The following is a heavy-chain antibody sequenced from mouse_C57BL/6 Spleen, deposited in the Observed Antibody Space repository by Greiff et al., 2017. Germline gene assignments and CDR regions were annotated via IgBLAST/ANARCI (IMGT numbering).Heavy chain of an antibody. J-gene: IGHJ1*03. CDR3: ARLSSYGYFDV. Sequence: EVQLQQSGPELVKPGASVKISCKASGYTFTDYYMNWVKQSHGKSLEWIGDINPNNGGTSYNQKFKGKATLTVDKSSSTAYMELRSLTSEDSAVYYCARLSSYGYFDVWGTGTTVTVSS. D-gene: IGHD1-1*01. CDR1: GYTFTDYY. CDR2: INPNNGGT. V-gene: IGHV1-26*01.